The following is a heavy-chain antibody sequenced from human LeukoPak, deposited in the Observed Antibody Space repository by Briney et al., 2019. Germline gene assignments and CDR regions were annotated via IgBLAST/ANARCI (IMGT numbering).Heavy chain of an antibody. V-gene: IGHV4-39*01. CDR1: GGSISSSSYY. Sequence: PSETLSLTCTVSGGSISSSSYYWGWIRQPPGKGLEWIGSIYYSGSTYYNPSLKSRVTISVDTSKNKFSLKLSSVTAADTAVYYCARAFNPNYYDSSGYFNWFDPWGQGTLVTVSS. D-gene: IGHD3-22*01. CDR2: IYYSGST. CDR3: ARAFNPNYYDSSGYFNWFDP. J-gene: IGHJ5*02.